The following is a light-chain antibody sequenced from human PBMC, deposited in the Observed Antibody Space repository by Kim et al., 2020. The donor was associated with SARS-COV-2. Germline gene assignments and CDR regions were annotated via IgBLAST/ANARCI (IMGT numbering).Light chain of an antibody. V-gene: IGLV1-51*02. CDR1: TSSIGSNY. CDR3: GTWDNTLNAGV. CDR2: EKT. J-gene: IGLJ3*02. Sequence: GQKVSISCSGSTSSIGSNYVYWYHHRPGAAPQPLICEKTQRPSGIAARFYGSKSGTSSTLEIPGLKPGDEDDYYCGTWDNTLNAGVFGGGTKLTVL.